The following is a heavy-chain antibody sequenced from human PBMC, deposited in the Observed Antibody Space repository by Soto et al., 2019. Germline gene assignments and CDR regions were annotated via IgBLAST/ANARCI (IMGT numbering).Heavy chain of an antibody. CDR1: GYTFTSYA. D-gene: IGHD1-7*01. V-gene: IGHV1-3*01. CDR3: ARSPITGTTRVVLWFDP. Sequence: ASVKVSCKASGYTFTSYAMHWVRQAPGQRLGWMGWINAGNGNTKYSQKFQGRVTITRDTSASTAYMELSSLRSEDTAVYYCARSPITGTTRVVLWFDPWGQGTLVTVSS. J-gene: IGHJ5*02. CDR2: INAGNGNT.